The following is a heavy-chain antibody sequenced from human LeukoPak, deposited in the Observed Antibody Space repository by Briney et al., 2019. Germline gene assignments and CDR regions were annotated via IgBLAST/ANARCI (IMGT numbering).Heavy chain of an antibody. Sequence: PSETLSLTCTVSGGSISSSSYYWGWIRQPPGKGLEWIGSIYYSGSTYYNPSLKSRVTISVDTSKNQFSLKLSSVTAADTAVYYCARQAGATTFDYFDYWGQGTLVTVSS. D-gene: IGHD1-26*01. CDR3: ARQAGATTFDYFDY. CDR1: GGSISSSSYY. V-gene: IGHV4-39*01. J-gene: IGHJ4*02. CDR2: IYYSGST.